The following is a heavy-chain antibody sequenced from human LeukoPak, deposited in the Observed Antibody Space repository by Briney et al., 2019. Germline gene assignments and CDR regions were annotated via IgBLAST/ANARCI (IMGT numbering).Heavy chain of an antibody. CDR2: INWNGGST. Sequence: PGGSLRLSCAASGFTFDAYDMSWVRQAPGKGLEWVSGINWNGGSTGYADSVKGRFTISRDNARNSLYLQMNSLRAEDTALYYCARIAMAGIGDGFDIWGQGTMVTVSS. J-gene: IGHJ3*02. CDR3: ARIAMAGIGDGFDI. D-gene: IGHD6-19*01. V-gene: IGHV3-20*04. CDR1: GFTFDAYD.